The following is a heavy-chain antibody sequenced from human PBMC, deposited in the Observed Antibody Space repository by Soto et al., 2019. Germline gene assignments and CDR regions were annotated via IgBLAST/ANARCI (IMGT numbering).Heavy chain of an antibody. Sequence: GGSLRLSCAASGFNFSNNWMHWVRKAPGKGPVWVSRINSDGSSTYYADSVKGRFTISRDNAKNTLYLQMNSLRADDTAVYYCARLIGNSWLDSWGQGTLVTVSS. CDR3: ARLIGNSWLDS. J-gene: IGHJ5*01. V-gene: IGHV3-74*01. CDR2: INSDGSST. D-gene: IGHD2-8*01. CDR1: GFNFSNNW.